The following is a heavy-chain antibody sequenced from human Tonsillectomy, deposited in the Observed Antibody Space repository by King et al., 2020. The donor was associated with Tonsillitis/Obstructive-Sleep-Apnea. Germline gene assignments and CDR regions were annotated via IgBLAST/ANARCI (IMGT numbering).Heavy chain of an antibody. V-gene: IGHV3-72*01. CDR1: GFTFSDHY. D-gene: IGHD5-12*01. CDR3: DREGHRGYSGYDRDYYYYYMDV. Sequence: DVQLVESGGGLVQPGGSLRLSCAASGFTFSDHYMDWDRQAPGKGLEWVGRTRNKANSYTTEYAASVKGRFTISRDDSKNSLYLQMNSLKTEDTAVYYCDREGHRGYSGYDRDYYYYYMDVWGKGTPVTVSS. J-gene: IGHJ6*03. CDR2: TRNKANSYTT.